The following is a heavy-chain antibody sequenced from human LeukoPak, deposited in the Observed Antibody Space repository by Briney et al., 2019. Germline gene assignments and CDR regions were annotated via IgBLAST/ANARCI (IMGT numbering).Heavy chain of an antibody. D-gene: IGHD1-26*01. J-gene: IGHJ3*02. CDR2: ISSSGSTI. CDR3: ARDLNRYSGTYYGSFDI. Sequence: GGSLRLSCAASGFTFSSYEMNWVRQAPGKGLEWVSYISSSGSTIYYADSVKDRFTISRDNAKNSLYLQMNSLRAEDTAVYYCARDLNRYSGTYYGSFDIWGPGTMVTVSS. CDR1: GFTFSSYE. V-gene: IGHV3-48*03.